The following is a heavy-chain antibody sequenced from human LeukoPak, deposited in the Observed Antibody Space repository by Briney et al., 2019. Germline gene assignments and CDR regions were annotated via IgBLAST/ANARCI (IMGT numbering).Heavy chain of an antibody. V-gene: IGHV1-2*02. CDR3: ARIRYCGGISCYYIDY. J-gene: IGHJ4*02. Sequence: APLKVSCKASEYTPTGYYIHWVRQAPAHGLEWLGWIDPNTGDSNYVQKFQGRVTMTRDTCISTAYMELSRLRSDDTAFYYCARIRYCGGISCYYIDYWGQGTLVTVSA. CDR2: IDPNTGDS. CDR1: EYTPTGYY. D-gene: IGHD2-2*01.